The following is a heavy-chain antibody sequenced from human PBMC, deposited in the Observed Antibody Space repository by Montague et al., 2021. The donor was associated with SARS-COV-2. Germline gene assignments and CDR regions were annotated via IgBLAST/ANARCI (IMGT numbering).Heavy chain of an antibody. Sequence: SETLSLTCAVYGASSSNYYWSWIRQSPGKGLEWVGEINHSGYTDYNPSLESRLTISLDSSKKQFSLKLTSVTAADTAVYYCARRGGGEVFARFMYWYFDVWSRGSLVTVSS. CDR1: GASSSNYY. J-gene: IGHJ2*01. V-gene: IGHV4-34*01. D-gene: IGHD2-21*01. CDR3: ARRGGGEVFARFMYWYFDV. CDR2: INHSGYT.